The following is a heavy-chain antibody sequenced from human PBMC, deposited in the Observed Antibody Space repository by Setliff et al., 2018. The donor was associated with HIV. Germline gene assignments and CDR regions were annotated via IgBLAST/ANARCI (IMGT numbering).Heavy chain of an antibody. CDR1: GGSISSGSYY. Sequence: KPSETLSLTCTVSGGSISSGSYYWSWIRQPAGKGLEWIGRIYTSGNTNYNPSLKSRVTISADTSKKQFSLKLNSVTAADTAVYYCARGRYSSGWYKDAFDIWGQGTMVTVS. J-gene: IGHJ3*02. D-gene: IGHD6-19*01. CDR2: IYTSGNT. CDR3: ARGRYSSGWYKDAFDI. V-gene: IGHV4-61*02.